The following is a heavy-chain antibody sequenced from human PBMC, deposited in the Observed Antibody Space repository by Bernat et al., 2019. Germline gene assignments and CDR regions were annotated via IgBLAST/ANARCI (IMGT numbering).Heavy chain of an antibody. Sequence: EVQLVESGGGLVQPGGSLKLSCAASGFTFSGSAMHWVRQASGKGLEWVGRIRSKANSYATAYAASVKGRFTISRDDSKNTAYLQMNSLKTEDTAVYYCTSGDNFWSGYYIYYYYYMDVWGKGTTVTVSS. CDR3: TSGDNFWSGYYIYYYYYMDV. V-gene: IGHV3-73*02. CDR2: IRSKANSYAT. J-gene: IGHJ6*03. D-gene: IGHD3-3*01. CDR1: GFTFSGSA.